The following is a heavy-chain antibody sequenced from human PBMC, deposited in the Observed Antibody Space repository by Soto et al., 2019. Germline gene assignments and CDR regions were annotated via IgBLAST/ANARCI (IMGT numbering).Heavy chain of an antibody. CDR1: GGSFSGYY. D-gene: IGHD2-15*01. V-gene: IGHV4-34*01. CDR3: ARGLAVVVAATLRWFDP. CDR2: INHSGST. J-gene: IGHJ5*02. Sequence: SETLSLTCAVYGGSFSGYYWSWIRQPPGKGLEWIGEINHSGSTNYNPSLKSRVTISVDTSKNQFSLKLSSVTAADTAVYYCARGLAVVVAATLRWFDPWGQGTLVTVSS.